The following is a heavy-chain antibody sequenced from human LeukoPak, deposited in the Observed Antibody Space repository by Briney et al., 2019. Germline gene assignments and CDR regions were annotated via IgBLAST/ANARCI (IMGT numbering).Heavy chain of an antibody. D-gene: IGHD1-1*01. CDR2: IRYDGSNK. CDR1: GFTFSSYA. V-gene: IGHV3-30*02. Sequence: GALRLSCAASGFTFSSYAMSWVRQAPGKGLEWVAFIRYDGSNKYYADSVKGRFTISRDNSKNTLYLQMNSLRAEDTAVYYCAKDRWNDYYFDYWGQGTLVTVSS. J-gene: IGHJ4*02. CDR3: AKDRWNDYYFDY.